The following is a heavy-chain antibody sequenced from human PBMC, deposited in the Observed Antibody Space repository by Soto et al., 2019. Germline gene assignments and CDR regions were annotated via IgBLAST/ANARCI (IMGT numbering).Heavy chain of an antibody. CDR1: GYTFTSYG. D-gene: IGHD3-22*01. Sequence: QVQLVQSGAEVKKPGASVKVSCKASGYTFTSYGISWVRQAPGQGLEWMGWISAYNGNTNYAQKLQGRVTMTTDTSTSTAYMELRSLRSDDTAVYYCARDPPRYYDSSGYYYRVFDYWGQGTLVTVSS. J-gene: IGHJ4*02. CDR2: ISAYNGNT. CDR3: ARDPPRYYDSSGYYYRVFDY. V-gene: IGHV1-18*01.